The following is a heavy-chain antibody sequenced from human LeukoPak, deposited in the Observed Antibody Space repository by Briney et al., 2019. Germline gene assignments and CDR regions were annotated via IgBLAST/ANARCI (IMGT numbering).Heavy chain of an antibody. D-gene: IGHD1-26*01. J-gene: IGHJ4*02. V-gene: IGHV4-39*07. CDR2: IYYSGST. CDR3: ARDSEGELGDY. CDR1: GGSISSSSYY. Sequence: PSETLSLTCTVSGGSISSSSYYWGWIRQPPGKGLEWIGSIYYSGSTYYNPSLKSRVTISVDTSKNQFSLKLSSVTAADTAVYYCARDSEGELGDYWGQGTLVTVSS.